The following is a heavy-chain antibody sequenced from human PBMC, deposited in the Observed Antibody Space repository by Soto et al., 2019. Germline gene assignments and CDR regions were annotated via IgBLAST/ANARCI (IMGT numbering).Heavy chain of an antibody. CDR3: ARDQGIAAAGNGGAFFDY. D-gene: IGHD6-13*01. V-gene: IGHV1-46*01. CDR1: GYTFTSYY. Sequence: ASVKVSCKASGYTFTSYYMHWVRQAPGQGLEWMGIINPSGGSTSYAQKFQGRVTMTRDTSTSTVYMELSSLRSEDTAVYYCARDQGIAAAGNGGAFFDYWGQGTLVTVYS. J-gene: IGHJ4*02. CDR2: INPSGGST.